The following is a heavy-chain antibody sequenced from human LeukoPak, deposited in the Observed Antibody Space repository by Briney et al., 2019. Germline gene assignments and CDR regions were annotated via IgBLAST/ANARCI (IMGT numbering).Heavy chain of an antibody. Sequence: GASVKVSCKASGYTFTGYYMHWVGQAPGQRLEWMGWINPNSGGTNYAQKFQGRVTMTRDTSVSTAYMELSRLRSDDTAVYYCARDKEDIVLMVYARLDYWGQGTLVTVSS. V-gene: IGHV1-2*02. CDR3: ARDKEDIVLMVYARLDY. CDR2: INPNSGGT. CDR1: GYTFTGYY. J-gene: IGHJ4*02. D-gene: IGHD2-8*01.